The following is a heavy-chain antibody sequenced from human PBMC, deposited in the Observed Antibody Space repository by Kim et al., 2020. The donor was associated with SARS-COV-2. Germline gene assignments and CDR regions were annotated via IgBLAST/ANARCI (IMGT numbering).Heavy chain of an antibody. V-gene: IGHV1-18*01. D-gene: IGHD4-17*01. J-gene: IGHJ4*02. CDR3: ARGAYGDVSFDY. Sequence: YGQKVQGRVIMTTGTSTNTAYLELWSLRSDDTAMYYCARGAYGDVSFDYWGQGTLVTVSS.